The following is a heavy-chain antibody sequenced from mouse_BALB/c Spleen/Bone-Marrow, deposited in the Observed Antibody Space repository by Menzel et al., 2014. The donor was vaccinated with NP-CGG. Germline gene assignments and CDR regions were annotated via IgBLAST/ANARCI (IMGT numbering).Heavy chain of an antibody. CDR2: IDPANGNT. CDR1: GFNIKDTY. D-gene: IGHD1-1*01. V-gene: IGHV14-3*02. Sequence: EVQLQESGAELVKPGASVKLSCTASGFNIKDTYMHWVKERPEQGLEWIGRIDPANGNTKYDPKFQDKTTITADTSSTTAYLQLSSLTSDDTAVYYCVYGRDWYIDVWGAGTTVTVPS. CDR3: VYGRDWYIDV. J-gene: IGHJ1*01.